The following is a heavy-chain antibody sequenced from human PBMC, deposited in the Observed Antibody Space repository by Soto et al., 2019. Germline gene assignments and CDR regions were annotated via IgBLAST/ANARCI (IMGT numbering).Heavy chain of an antibody. V-gene: IGHV1-69*12. Sequence: QVQLVQSGAEVKKPGSSVKVSCKASGGTFSSYAISWVRQAPGQGLEWMGGIIPIFGTANYAQKFQGRVTITADESTSTAYMERRRLRTEERAVYYCARHGSGWYGADYWGQGTLVTVSS. CDR2: IIPIFGTA. D-gene: IGHD6-19*01. CDR3: ARHGSGWYGADY. J-gene: IGHJ4*02. CDR1: GGTFSSYA.